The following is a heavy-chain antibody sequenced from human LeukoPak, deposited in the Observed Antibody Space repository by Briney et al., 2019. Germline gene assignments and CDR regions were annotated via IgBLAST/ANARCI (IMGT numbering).Heavy chain of an antibody. CDR1: GYTFSDYY. D-gene: IGHD3-22*01. CDR2: INPHSDGT. Sequence: ASVKVSCKASGYTFSDYYMHWVRQAPGQGLEWMGWINPHSDGTNYAQKFQGRVTLTRDTSITTAYMELRGLRNDDTAVYYCVKADRSDWYFGYWGQGTLVTVSS. CDR3: VKADRSDWYFGY. J-gene: IGHJ4*02. V-gene: IGHV1-2*02.